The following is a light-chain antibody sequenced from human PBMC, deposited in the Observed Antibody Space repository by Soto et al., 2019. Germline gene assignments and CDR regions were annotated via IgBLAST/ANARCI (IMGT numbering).Light chain of an antibody. J-gene: IGKJ1*01. CDR3: QQYNNWWT. Sequence: EIVMTQSPATLSVSPGERATLSCRASQSISNNLAWYHQRPGQAPRVLIFGASTRATGIPARFSGSGSRTEFTLTISSLQSEYVAVYYCQQYNNWWTFGQGTKVEIK. CDR1: QSISNN. CDR2: GAS. V-gene: IGKV3-15*01.